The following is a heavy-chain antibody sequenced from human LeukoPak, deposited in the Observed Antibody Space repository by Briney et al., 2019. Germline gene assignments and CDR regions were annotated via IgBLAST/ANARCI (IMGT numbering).Heavy chain of an antibody. CDR3: LGDGSGSYYLNYFDY. V-gene: IGHV3-15*01. Sequence: PGGSLRPSCAASGFTFSNAWMSWVRQAPGKGLEWVGRIKSKTDGGTTDYAAPVKGRFTISRDDSKNTLYLQMNSLKTEDTAVYYCLGDGSGSYYLNYFDYWGQGTLVTVSS. CDR1: GFTFSNAW. J-gene: IGHJ4*02. CDR2: IKSKTDGGTT. D-gene: IGHD3-10*01.